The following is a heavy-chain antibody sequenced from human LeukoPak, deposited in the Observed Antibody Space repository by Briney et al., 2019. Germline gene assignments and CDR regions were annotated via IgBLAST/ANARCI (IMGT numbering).Heavy chain of an antibody. Sequence: GGSLRLSCAASGFTVSRNYMSWVRQASGKGLEWVSVIYSGGRTYYADSVKGRFTISRDNSKNTLYFQMNSLRAEDTAVYYCARAGPSSSWHQFDYWGQGTLVTVSS. CDR3: ARAGPSSSWHQFDY. J-gene: IGHJ4*02. CDR1: GFTVSRNY. V-gene: IGHV3-66*01. D-gene: IGHD6-13*01. CDR2: IYSGGRT.